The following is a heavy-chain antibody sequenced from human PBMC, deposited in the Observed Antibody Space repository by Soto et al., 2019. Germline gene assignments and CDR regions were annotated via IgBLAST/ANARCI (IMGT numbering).Heavy chain of an antibody. D-gene: IGHD3-3*01. CDR1: GGSVSSGSYY. J-gene: IGHJ4*02. CDR2: IYYSGST. CDR3: ARVYYDFWSGDQFDY. V-gene: IGHV4-61*01. Sequence: KPSETLSLTCTVSGGSVSSGSYYWSWIRQPPGKGLEWIGYIYYSGSTNYNPSLKSRVTISVDTSKNQFSLKLSSVTAADTAVYYCARVYYDFWSGDQFDYWGQGTLVTVSS.